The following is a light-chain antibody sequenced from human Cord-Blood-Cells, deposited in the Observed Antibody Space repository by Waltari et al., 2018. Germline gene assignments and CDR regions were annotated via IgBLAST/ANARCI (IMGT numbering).Light chain of an antibody. V-gene: IGKV1-39*01. J-gene: IGKJ2*03. CDR2: AAS. Sequence: DIQMTLSPSFLSASVGDRVTITCRASQSISSYLNWYQQKPGKAPKLLIYAASSLQSGVPSRFSGSGSGTDFTLTISSLQPEDFATYYCQQSYNTPYSFGQGTKLEIK. CDR1: QSISSY. CDR3: QQSYNTPYS.